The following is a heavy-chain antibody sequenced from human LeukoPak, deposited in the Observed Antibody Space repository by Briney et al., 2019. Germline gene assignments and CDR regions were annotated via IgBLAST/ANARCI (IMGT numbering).Heavy chain of an antibody. J-gene: IGHJ4*02. V-gene: IGHV3-23*01. CDR3: ARQKTTVTTAYFDY. D-gene: IGHD4-17*01. CDR2: ISGSGGST. Sequence: GGSLRLSCAASGFTFSDHAMSWVRQAPAKGLEWVSAISGSGGSTYYADSVKGRFTISRDNSKNTLYLQMNSLRAEDTAVYYCARQKTTVTTAYFDYWGQGTLVTVSS. CDR1: GFTFSDHA.